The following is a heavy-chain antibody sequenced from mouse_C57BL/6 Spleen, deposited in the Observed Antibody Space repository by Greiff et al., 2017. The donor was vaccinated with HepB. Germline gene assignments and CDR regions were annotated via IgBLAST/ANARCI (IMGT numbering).Heavy chain of an antibody. CDR1: GYTFTSYG. J-gene: IGHJ2*01. CDR2: IYPRSGNT. CDR3: AREVFDYGGDY. Sequence: VQLQESGAELARPGASVKLSCKASGYTFTSYGISWVKQRTGQGLEWIGEIYPRSGNTYYNEKFKGKATLTADKSSSTAYMELRSLTSEDSAVYFCAREVFDYGGDYWGQGTTLTVSS. V-gene: IGHV1-81*01. D-gene: IGHD2-4*01.